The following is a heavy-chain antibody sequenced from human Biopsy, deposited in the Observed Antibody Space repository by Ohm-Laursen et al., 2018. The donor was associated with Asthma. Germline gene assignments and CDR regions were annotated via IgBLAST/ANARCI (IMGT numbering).Heavy chain of an antibody. J-gene: IGHJ4*02. D-gene: IGHD2-2*01. V-gene: IGHV1-69*13. CDR1: GGTFNTYV. Sequence: SVKVSCKSLGGTFNTYVIGWVRQTPGQGLEWMGGINSVFGTTTYPQKFQDRVTITADDSTSTVYMELSSLRSEDTAVYYCARKAGSCISRTCYSLDFWGQGTLVAVSS. CDR2: INSVFGTT. CDR3: ARKAGSCISRTCYSLDF.